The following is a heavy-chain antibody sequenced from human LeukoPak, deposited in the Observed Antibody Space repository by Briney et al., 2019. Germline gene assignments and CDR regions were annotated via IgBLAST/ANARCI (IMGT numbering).Heavy chain of an antibody. Sequence: GGSLRLSCAASGFTFSSYSMNWVRQAPGKGLEWVSYISSSSSTIYYADSVKGRFTISRDNAKNSLYLQMNGLRAEDTALYYCARGQSYYYYMDVWGKGTTVTVSS. J-gene: IGHJ6*03. CDR2: ISSSSSTI. CDR1: GFTFSSYS. V-gene: IGHV3-48*04. CDR3: ARGQSYYYYMDV.